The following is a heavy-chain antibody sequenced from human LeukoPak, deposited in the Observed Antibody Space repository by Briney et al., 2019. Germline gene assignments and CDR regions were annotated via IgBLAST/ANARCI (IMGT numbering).Heavy chain of an antibody. Sequence: ASVKISCKVSGYTFTDYYMHWVQQAPGKGLEWMGLVDPEDGETIYAEKFQGRVTITADTSTDTAYMELSSLRSEDTAVYYCARADDSAFDIWGQGTMVTVSS. CDR3: ARADDSAFDI. V-gene: IGHV1-69-2*01. CDR2: VDPEDGET. D-gene: IGHD2-21*02. J-gene: IGHJ3*02. CDR1: GYTFTDYY.